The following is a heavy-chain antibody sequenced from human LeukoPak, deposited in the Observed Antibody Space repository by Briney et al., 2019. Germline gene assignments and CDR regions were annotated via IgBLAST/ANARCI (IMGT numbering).Heavy chain of an antibody. D-gene: IGHD2-2*01. Sequence: GGSLRLSCAASGFTLSSYAMSWVRQAPGKGLEWVSAISGSGGSTYYADSVKGRFTISRGNSKNTLYLQMNSLRAEDTAVYYCATQLRSTSVDYWGQGTLVTVSS. J-gene: IGHJ4*02. CDR2: ISGSGGST. V-gene: IGHV3-23*01. CDR1: GFTLSSYA. CDR3: ATQLRSTSVDY.